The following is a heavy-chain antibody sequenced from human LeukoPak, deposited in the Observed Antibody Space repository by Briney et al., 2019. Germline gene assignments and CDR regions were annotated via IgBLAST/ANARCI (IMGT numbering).Heavy chain of an antibody. V-gene: IGHV3-53*01. CDR3: ATHPTSSVT. Sequence: PGGSLRLSCAASGFTVISNYMSWVRQAPGKGLEWVSVIYSGGTIYYADSVKGRFTISRDNSKTTLYLQMNSPRAEDTAVYYCATHPTSSVTWGQGILVTVSS. CDR2: IYSGGTI. J-gene: IGHJ1*01. D-gene: IGHD6-19*01. CDR1: GFTVISNY.